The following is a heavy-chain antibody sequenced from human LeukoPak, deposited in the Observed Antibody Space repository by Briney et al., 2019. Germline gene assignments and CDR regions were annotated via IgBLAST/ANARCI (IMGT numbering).Heavy chain of an antibody. D-gene: IGHD1-26*01. CDR2: MSYSGST. V-gene: IGHV4-59*01. CDR1: RGSISSYY. J-gene: IGHJ2*01. CDR3: ARRGANSGSYSHFDL. Sequence: SETLSLTCTVSRGSISSYYWSWIRQPPGRGLEWIGYMSYSGSTNYSPSLKSRVTISVDTSKNQFSLKLSSVTAADTAVYYCARRGANSGSYSHFDLWGRGTLVTVSS.